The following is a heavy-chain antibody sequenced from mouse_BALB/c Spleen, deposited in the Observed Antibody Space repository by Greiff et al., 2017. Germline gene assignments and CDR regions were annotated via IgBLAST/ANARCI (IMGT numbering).Heavy chain of an antibody. J-gene: IGHJ3*01. Sequence: VKLMESGAELVRPGTSVKVSCKASGYAFTNYLIEWVKQRPGQGLEWIGVINPGSGGTNYNEKFKGKATLTADKSSSTAYMQLSSLTSDDSAVYFCARVYDGYYWFAYWGQGTLVTVSA. CDR1: GYAFTNYL. CDR3: ARVYDGYYWFAY. V-gene: IGHV1-54*01. D-gene: IGHD2-3*01. CDR2: INPGSGGT.